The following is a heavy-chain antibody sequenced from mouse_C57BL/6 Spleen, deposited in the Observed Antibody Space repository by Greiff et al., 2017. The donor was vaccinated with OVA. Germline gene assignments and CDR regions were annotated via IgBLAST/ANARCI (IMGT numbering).Heavy chain of an antibody. J-gene: IGHJ1*03. D-gene: IGHD1-1*01. V-gene: IGHV1-85*01. CDR1: GYTFTSYD. CDR3: ARRELYGSSWYFDV. CDR2: IYPRDGST. Sequence: VQLQQSGPELVMPGASVKLSCKASGYTFTSYDINWVKQRPGQGLEWIGWIYPRDGSTTYNAKFKGKATLTVDTSSSTAYMELHSLTSEDSAVYFCARRELYGSSWYFDVWGTGTTVTVSS.